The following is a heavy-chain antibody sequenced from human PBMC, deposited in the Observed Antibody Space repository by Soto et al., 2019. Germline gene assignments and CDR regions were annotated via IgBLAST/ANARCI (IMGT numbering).Heavy chain of an antibody. CDR2: IYSGGST. CDR3: ARDDILTGYNNY. CDR1: GFTVSSNY. J-gene: IGHJ4*02. Sequence: EVQLVESEGGLVQPGGSLRLSCAASGFTVSSNYMSWVRQAPGKGLEWVSVIYSGGSTYYADSVKGRFTISRDNSKNTLYLQMNSLRAEDTAVYYCARDDILTGYNNYWGQGTLVTVSS. D-gene: IGHD3-9*01. V-gene: IGHV3-66*01.